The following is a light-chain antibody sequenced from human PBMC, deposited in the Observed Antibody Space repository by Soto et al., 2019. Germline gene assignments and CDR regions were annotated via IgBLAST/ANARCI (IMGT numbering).Light chain of an antibody. Sequence: EIVMTHSPATLSVSAGERATLSCRAIQTITTLAWYQRKPGQAPRLLIYRVSSRATGVPDRFSGSGSGTDYTLTISRLEPEDFAVYYCQQYGNLPLTFGGGTKVDIK. J-gene: IGKJ4*01. CDR1: QTITT. V-gene: IGKV3-20*01. CDR2: RVS. CDR3: QQYGNLPLT.